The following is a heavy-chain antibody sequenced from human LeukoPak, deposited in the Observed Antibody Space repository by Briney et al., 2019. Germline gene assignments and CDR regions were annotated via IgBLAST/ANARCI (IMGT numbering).Heavy chain of an antibody. D-gene: IGHD3-10*01. CDR1: GGSISSGGYY. J-gene: IGHJ6*02. Sequence: SETLSLTCTVSGGSISSGGYYWSWIRQPPGKGLEWIGYIYYSGSTNYNPSLKSRVTISVDTSKNQFSLKLCSVTAADTAVYYCARDWMVHSPNYYYYYGMDVWGQGTTVTVSS. V-gene: IGHV4-61*08. CDR2: IYYSGST. CDR3: ARDWMVHSPNYYYYYGMDV.